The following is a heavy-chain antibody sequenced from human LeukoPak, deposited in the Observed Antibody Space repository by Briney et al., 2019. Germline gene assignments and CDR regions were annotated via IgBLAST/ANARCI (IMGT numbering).Heavy chain of an antibody. CDR2: INPSGGST. CDR1: GYTFTSYY. V-gene: IGHV1-46*01. Sequence: ASVKVSCKASGYTFTSYYMHWVRQAPGQGLEWMGIINPSGGSTSYAQKFQGRVTMTRDTSTSTVYMELSSLRSEDTAVYYCARVGCYGSGRKNWFDPWGQGTLVTVSS. J-gene: IGHJ5*02. CDR3: ARVGCYGSGRKNWFDP. D-gene: IGHD3-10*01.